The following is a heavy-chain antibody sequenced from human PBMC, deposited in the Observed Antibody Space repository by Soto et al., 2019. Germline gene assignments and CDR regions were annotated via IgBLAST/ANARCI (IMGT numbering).Heavy chain of an antibody. J-gene: IGHJ6*02. CDR1: GYSFTSYW. CDR2: IYPGDSDT. CDR3: ARVESRDYYYYGMDV. D-gene: IGHD6-13*01. Sequence: GESLKISCKGSGYSFTSYWIGWVRQMPGKGLEWMGIIYPGDSDTRYSPSFQGQVTISADKSISTAYLQWSSLKASDTAMYYCARVESRDYYYYGMDVWGQGTSVTASS. V-gene: IGHV5-51*01.